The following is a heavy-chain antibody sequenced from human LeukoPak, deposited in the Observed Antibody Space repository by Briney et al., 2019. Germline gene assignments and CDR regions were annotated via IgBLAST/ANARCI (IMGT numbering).Heavy chain of an antibody. J-gene: IGHJ4*02. Sequence: PSETLSLTCTVSGASISSYYWSWIRQPPGKGLEWIGYIYYSGSTNYNPSLKSRVTISVDTSKNQLSLKLSSVTAADTAVYYCARESRATHFDYWGQGTLVTVSS. CDR3: ARESRATHFDY. V-gene: IGHV4-59*01. CDR1: GASISSYY. CDR2: IYYSGST.